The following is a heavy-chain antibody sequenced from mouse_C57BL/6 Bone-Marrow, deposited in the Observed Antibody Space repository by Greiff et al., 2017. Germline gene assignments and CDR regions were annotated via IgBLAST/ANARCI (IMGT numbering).Heavy chain of an antibody. CDR1: GYAFSSSW. J-gene: IGHJ2*01. CDR2: IYPGDGDT. Sequence: QVQLQQSGPELVKPGASVKISCKASGYAFSSSWMNWVKQRPGKGLEWIGRIYPGDGDTNYTGKFKGKATLTADKSSSTAYMQLSSLTSEDSAFYFCARERPYASFDYWGQGTTLTVSS. D-gene: IGHD6-1*01. V-gene: IGHV1-82*01. CDR3: ARERPYASFDY.